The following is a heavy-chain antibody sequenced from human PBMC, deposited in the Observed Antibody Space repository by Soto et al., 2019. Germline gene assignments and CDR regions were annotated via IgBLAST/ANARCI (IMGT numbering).Heavy chain of an antibody. Sequence: PGGSLGLACAASGFTFGTYAMSWVRQAPGKGLEWVSAISGSGGSTYYADPVKGRFTISRDNSKNTLYLQMNSLRAEDTAVHYCARGLGYCSSTSCYIWFDYWDQGTLVTVSS. D-gene: IGHD2-2*02. CDR3: ARGLGYCSSTSCYIWFDY. CDR2: ISGSGGST. J-gene: IGHJ4*02. CDR1: GFTFGTYA. V-gene: IGHV3-23*01.